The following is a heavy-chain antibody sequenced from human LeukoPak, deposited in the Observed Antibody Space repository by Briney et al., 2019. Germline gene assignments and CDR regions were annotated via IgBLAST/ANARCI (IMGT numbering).Heavy chain of an antibody. J-gene: IGHJ4*02. D-gene: IGHD6-25*01. V-gene: IGHV4-39*01. CDR3: ARQLPTAAADTRGYFDY. CDR2: LYYGENS. Sequence: SQTLSLTCTVSGGSISIISSSTYYCGWIRQAPGKGLEWIGSLYYGENSHYNPSLKSRATLSVDTSNNQFSLKLTSVTAAGAAVYFCARQLPTAAADTRGYFDYWGQGTVVTVSS. CDR1: GGSISIISSSTYY.